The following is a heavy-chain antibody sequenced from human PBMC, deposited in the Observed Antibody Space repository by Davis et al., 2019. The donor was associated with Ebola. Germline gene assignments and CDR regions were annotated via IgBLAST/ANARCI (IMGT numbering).Heavy chain of an antibody. V-gene: IGHV3-30-3*01. Sequence: GGSLRLSCAASGFTFSSYAMHWVRQAPGKGLEWVAVISYDGSNKYYADSVKGRFTISRDNSKNTLYLQMNSLRAEDTAVYYCARDRALYYYGSGALDYWGQGTLVTVSS. J-gene: IGHJ4*02. CDR3: ARDRALYYYGSGALDY. CDR1: GFTFSSYA. CDR2: ISYDGSNK. D-gene: IGHD3-10*01.